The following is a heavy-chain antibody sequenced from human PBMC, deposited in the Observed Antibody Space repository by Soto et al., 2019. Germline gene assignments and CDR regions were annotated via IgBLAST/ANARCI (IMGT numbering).Heavy chain of an antibody. Sequence: EVQLVESGGGLVKPGGSLRLSCVASGFDFSDYSINWVRQVPGKGPEWVSSLTTTTSTYIHYADSVTGRFTIFRDSTKNSVCLQMDSLKAEDTAIYYCARGERVGDPMFDYWGQGTLVTVSS. CDR3: ARGERVGDPMFDY. J-gene: IGHJ4*02. V-gene: IGHV3-21*01. CDR2: LTTTTSTYI. CDR1: GFDFSDYS. D-gene: IGHD4-17*01.